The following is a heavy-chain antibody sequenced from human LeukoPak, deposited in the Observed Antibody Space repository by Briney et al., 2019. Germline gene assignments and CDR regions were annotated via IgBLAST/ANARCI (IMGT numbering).Heavy chain of an antibody. CDR3: AAYSSCDY. D-gene: IGHD6-6*01. V-gene: IGHV3-53*01. CDR1: GFTVSTNY. CDR2: IYSGGST. Sequence: GGSLRLSCAASGFTVSTNYMTWVRQAPGKGLEWVSLIYSGGSTYYADSVKGRFTISRDNSKNTLYLQMDSLRAEDTAVYYCAAYSSCDYWGQGTLVTVSS. J-gene: IGHJ4*02.